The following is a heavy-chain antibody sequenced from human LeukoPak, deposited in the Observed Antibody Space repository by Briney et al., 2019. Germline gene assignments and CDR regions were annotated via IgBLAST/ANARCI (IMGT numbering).Heavy chain of an antibody. Sequence: GGSLRLSCAASGFTFSSYTMNWVRQAPGKGLEWVSFISTSSSPIYYADPVKGRFTISRDDAKNSVYLQMNSLRDEDTAVYYCARGGLEWLSYWGQGTLVTVSS. D-gene: IGHD6-19*01. CDR2: ISTSSSPI. CDR1: GFTFSSYT. J-gene: IGHJ4*02. CDR3: ARGGLEWLSY. V-gene: IGHV3-48*02.